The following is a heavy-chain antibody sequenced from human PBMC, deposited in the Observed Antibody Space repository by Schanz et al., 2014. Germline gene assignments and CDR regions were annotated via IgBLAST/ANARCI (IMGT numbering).Heavy chain of an antibody. CDR3: AKDGGGWKLHSFDY. D-gene: IGHD1-7*01. V-gene: IGHV3-23*01. CDR1: GFTFNRYA. J-gene: IGHJ4*02. Sequence: EVQLLESGGGLVQPGGSLRLSCAASGFTFNRYAMSWVRQAPGKGLEWVSGITGSDSATYYADSVKGRFTISRDNSKDTLYLQMNSLRAEDTAIYYCAKDGGGWKLHSFDYWGQGSLVTVSS. CDR2: ITGSDSAT.